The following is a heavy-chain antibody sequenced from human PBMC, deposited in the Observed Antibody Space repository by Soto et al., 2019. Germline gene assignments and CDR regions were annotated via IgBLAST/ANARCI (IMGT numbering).Heavy chain of an antibody. CDR3: ARGGCSSTSCFITNYYYYGMDV. V-gene: IGHV1-8*01. CDR2: MNPNSGNT. CDR1: GYTFTSYD. J-gene: IGHJ6*02. Sequence: ASVKVSCKASGYTFTSYDINWVRQATGQGLEWMGWMNPNSGNTGYAQKFQGRVTMTRNTSISTAYMELSSLRSEDTAVYYCARGGCSSTSCFITNYYYYGMDVWGQGTTVTV. D-gene: IGHD2-2*01.